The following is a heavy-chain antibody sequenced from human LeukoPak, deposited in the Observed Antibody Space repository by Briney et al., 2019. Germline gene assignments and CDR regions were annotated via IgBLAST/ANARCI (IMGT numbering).Heavy chain of an antibody. CDR1: GFTFSTYA. D-gene: IGHD6-19*01. V-gene: IGHV3-23*01. CDR3: AKSMTLQWRGFFDL. J-gene: IGHJ2*01. Sequence: GGSLRLSCAASGFTFSTYAMSWVRQAPGKGLKWVSTISDSGANTYYADSVRGRFTISRDNSKNTLYLQKNSLRADDTAIYYCAKSMTLQWRGFFDLWGRGTHVTVSS. CDR2: ISDSGANT.